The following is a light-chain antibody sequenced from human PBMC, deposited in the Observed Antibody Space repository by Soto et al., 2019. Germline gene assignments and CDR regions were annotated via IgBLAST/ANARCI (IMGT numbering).Light chain of an antibody. V-gene: IGKV3-20*01. CDR1: QSVSSN. CDR2: GAS. CDR3: QQYGSSGT. J-gene: IGKJ5*01. Sequence: EIVMTQSPATLSVSPGERATLSCRASQSVSSNLAWYQQKLGQAPRLLIYGASNRATGIPDRFSGSGSGTDFTLTISRLEPEDFAVYYCQQYGSSGTFGQGTRLEIK.